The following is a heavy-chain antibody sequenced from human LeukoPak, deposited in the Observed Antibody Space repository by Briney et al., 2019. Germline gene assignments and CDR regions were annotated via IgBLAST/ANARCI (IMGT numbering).Heavy chain of an antibody. CDR1: GFTFSSYS. CDR3: ARDRVIQA. Sequence: GGSLRLSCAASGFTFSSYSMNWVRQAPGKGLEWVSYISSSSSTIYYADSVKGRFTISRDNAKNSLYLQMNSLRAEDTAVYYCARDRVIQAWGQGTLVTVSS. D-gene: IGHD3-16*02. J-gene: IGHJ5*02. V-gene: IGHV3-48*01. CDR2: ISSSSSTI.